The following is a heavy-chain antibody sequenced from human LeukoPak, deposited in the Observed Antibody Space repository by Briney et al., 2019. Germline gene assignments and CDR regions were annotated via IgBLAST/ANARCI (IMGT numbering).Heavy chain of an antibody. V-gene: IGHV3-30*18. Sequence: PGGSLRLSCAASGFTFSSYWMSWVRQAPGKGLEWMAVVAYDGSNKHYADSVQGRFTISRDNSKNTLYLQMNSLRAEDTAVYYCAKDCTNYCGMDVWGQGTTVTVSS. CDR2: VAYDGSNK. CDR1: GFTFSSYW. D-gene: IGHD2-8*01. CDR3: AKDCTNYCGMDV. J-gene: IGHJ6*02.